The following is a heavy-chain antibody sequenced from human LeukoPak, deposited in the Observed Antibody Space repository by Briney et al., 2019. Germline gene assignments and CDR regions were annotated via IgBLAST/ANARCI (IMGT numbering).Heavy chain of an antibody. Sequence: ASVKVSCKASGYTFTSYGISWVRQATGQGLEWMGWMNPNSGNTGYAQKFQGRVTMTRNTSISTAYMELSSLRSEDTAVYYCARFTEMATITGYDYWGQGTLVTVSS. CDR2: MNPNSGNT. J-gene: IGHJ4*02. CDR1: GYTFTSYG. D-gene: IGHD5-12*01. V-gene: IGHV1-8*02. CDR3: ARFTEMATITGYDY.